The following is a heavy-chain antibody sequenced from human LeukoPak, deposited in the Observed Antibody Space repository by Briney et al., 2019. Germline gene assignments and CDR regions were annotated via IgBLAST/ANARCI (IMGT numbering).Heavy chain of an antibody. CDR2: IRYDGSNK. Sequence: TGGSLRLSCAASGFTFSSYGMHWVRQAPGKGLEWVAFIRYDGSNKYYADSVKGRFTISRDNSKNTLYLQMNSLRAEDTAVYYCAKAPPPGESTSFGAFGIWGQGTMVTVSS. CDR3: AKAPPPGESTSFGAFGI. J-gene: IGHJ3*02. D-gene: IGHD3-10*01. V-gene: IGHV3-30*02. CDR1: GFTFSSYG.